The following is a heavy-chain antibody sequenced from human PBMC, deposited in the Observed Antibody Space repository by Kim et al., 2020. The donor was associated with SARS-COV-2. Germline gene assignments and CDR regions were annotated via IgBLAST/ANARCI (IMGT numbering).Heavy chain of an antibody. D-gene: IGHD3-16*01. J-gene: IGHJ4*02. CDR3: ARKRAMIPKYYFDY. CDR1: GGSFSGYY. V-gene: IGHV4-34*01. Sequence: SETLSLTCAVSGGSFSGYYWSWIRQPPGKGLEWIGEINHSGSTNYNPSLKSRVTISVDTSKNQFSLTLSSVTAADTAVYYCARKRAMIPKYYFDYWGQGTLVTVSS. CDR2: INHSGST.